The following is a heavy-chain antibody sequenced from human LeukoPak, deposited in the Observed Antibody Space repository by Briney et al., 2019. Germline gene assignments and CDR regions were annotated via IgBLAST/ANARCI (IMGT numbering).Heavy chain of an antibody. CDR2: INLEGGGI. CDR3: ATYINWVAGDV. J-gene: IGHJ6*02. CDR1: GFTFSESW. Sequence: GGSLRLSCAASGFTFSESWMTWVRQVPGQGLEWVAHINLEGGGIQYVDSVKGRFTISRDNAKGSVYLQMNSLRAEDTATYHCATYINWVAGDVWGQGTTVIVSS. D-gene: IGHD1-1*01. V-gene: IGHV3-7*01.